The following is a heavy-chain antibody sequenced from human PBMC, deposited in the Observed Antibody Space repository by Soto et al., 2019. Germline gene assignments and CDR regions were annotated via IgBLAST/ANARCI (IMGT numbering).Heavy chain of an antibody. J-gene: IGHJ5*02. CDR2: INAGNGNT. Sequence: GASVKVSCKASGYTFTSYAMHWVRQAPGQRLEWMGWINAGNGNTKYSQKFQGRVTITRDTSASTAYMELSSLRSEDTAVYYCARVYRYDFWSELLPWGQGTLVTVSS. V-gene: IGHV1-3*01. D-gene: IGHD3-3*01. CDR3: ARVYRYDFWSELLP. CDR1: GYTFTSYA.